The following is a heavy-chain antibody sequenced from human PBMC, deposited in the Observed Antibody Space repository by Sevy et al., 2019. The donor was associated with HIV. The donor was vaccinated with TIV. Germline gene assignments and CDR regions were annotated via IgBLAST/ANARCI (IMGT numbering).Heavy chain of an antibody. V-gene: IGHV1-46*01. CDR1: GYTFTSYY. CDR3: ARGGYYDSSGYYQDAFDI. D-gene: IGHD3-22*01. CDR2: INPSGGST. J-gene: IGHJ3*02. Sequence: ASVKVSCKASGYTFTSYYMHWVRQAPGQGLEWMGIINPSGGSTSYAQKFQGRVTMTRDTSTGTVYMELSSLRSEDTAVYYCARGGYYDSSGYYQDAFDIWGQGTMVTVSS.